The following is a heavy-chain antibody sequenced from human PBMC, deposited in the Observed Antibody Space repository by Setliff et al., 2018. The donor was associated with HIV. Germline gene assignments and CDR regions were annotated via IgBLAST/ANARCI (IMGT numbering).Heavy chain of an antibody. J-gene: IGHJ6*03. CDR1: AGSFSGYS. CDR2: IYHSGSA. Sequence: SETLSLTCVVYAGSFSGYSWTWIRQPPGKGLEWIWEIYHSGSANRNPSLMGRVTMSVDTAKNQFSLELSSVTAADTAVYFCARGVRGSGTNMVRGLLYDYSFHYMDVWGIGTTVTVSS. D-gene: IGHD3-10*01. CDR3: ARGVRGSGTNMVRGLLYDYSFHYMDV. V-gene: IGHV4-34*01.